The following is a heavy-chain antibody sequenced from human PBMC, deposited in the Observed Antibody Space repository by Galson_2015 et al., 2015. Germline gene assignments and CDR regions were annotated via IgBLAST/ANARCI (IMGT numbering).Heavy chain of an antibody. D-gene: IGHD4-17*01. CDR1: GFTFSSYA. CDR3: ARGGDYVGYYYYGMDV. J-gene: IGHJ6*02. CDR2: ISYDGSNK. V-gene: IGHV3-30-3*01. Sequence: SLRLSCAASGFTFSSYAMHWVRQAPGKGLEWVAAISYDGSNKYYADSVKGRFTISRDNSKNTLYLQMNSLRAEDTAVYYCARGGDYVGYYYYGMDVWGQGTTVTVSS.